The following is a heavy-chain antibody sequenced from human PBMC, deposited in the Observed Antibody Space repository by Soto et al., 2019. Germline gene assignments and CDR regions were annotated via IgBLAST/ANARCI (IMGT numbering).Heavy chain of an antibody. CDR2: INHSGNT. V-gene: IGHV4-34*01. Sequence: SETLSLTCAVYAASLSDNYCNWLRQPPGKGLEWIGEINHSGNTNYNPSSRSRDTISIDTSKNQLSLNLSSVSAADTAVYYCARGRGEFDGWGEGTPVTVAS. J-gene: IGHJ5*02. CDR3: ARGRGEFDG. D-gene: IGHD2-21*01. CDR1: AASLSDNY.